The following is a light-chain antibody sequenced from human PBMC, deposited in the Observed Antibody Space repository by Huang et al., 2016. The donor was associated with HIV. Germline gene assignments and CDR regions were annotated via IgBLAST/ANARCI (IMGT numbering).Light chain of an antibody. J-gene: IGKJ2*03. V-gene: IGKV3-20*01. Sequence: IVLTQSPDTLSLSPGERAPLPGRASQTVTNNYLAWYQQRPGQAPRLLIYGASTRATGIPDRFSGSGSGTDFTLTISRLEPKDFVVYYCQQFGSSPPYSFGQGTKLEIK. CDR1: QTVTNNY. CDR2: GAS. CDR3: QQFGSSPPYS.